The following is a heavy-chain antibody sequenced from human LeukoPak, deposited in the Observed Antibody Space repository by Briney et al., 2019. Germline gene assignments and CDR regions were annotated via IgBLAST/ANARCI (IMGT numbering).Heavy chain of an antibody. CDR1: GFTFSSYA. J-gene: IGHJ3*02. CDR3: AKDGFGSGSSDAFDI. D-gene: IGHD3-10*01. Sequence: GGSLRLSCAASGFTFSSYAMSWVRQAPGKGLEWVSAISGSDGSTYYADSVKGRFTISRDNSKNTLYLQMNSLRAEDTAVYYCAKDGFGSGSSDAFDIWGQGTMVTVSS. CDR2: ISGSDGST. V-gene: IGHV3-23*01.